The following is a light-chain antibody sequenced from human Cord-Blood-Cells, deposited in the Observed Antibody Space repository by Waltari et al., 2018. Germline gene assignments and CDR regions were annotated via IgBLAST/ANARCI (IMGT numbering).Light chain of an antibody. CDR2: DVS. J-gene: IGKJ4*01. V-gene: IGKV2D-29*01. Sequence: IEMKQTPRPLSVTPGQPTSRPCTSSQSLLHRDGQTYLYWYLPKPGQPPPLLTYDVSNRVSGVPDRFRGSGSGPDFPLKISRAEAEDVGVYFCMQSIQLPLTFAGGTQAEIK. CDR1: QSLLHRDGQTY. CDR3: MQSIQLPLT.